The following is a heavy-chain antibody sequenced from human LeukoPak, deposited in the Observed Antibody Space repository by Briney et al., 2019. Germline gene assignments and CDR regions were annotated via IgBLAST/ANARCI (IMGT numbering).Heavy chain of an antibody. CDR1: GFTFTKFW. J-gene: IGHJ4*02. CDR2: IQEDGKKE. D-gene: IGHD2-15*01. Sequence: GGSLRLSCAASGFTFTKFWMSWVRQAPGKGLEWVANIQEDGKKENYVDSVRGRFTISRDNAKNSLYLQMNSLRAEDTAVYYCARTVVVVAATEEFDYWGQGTLVTVAS. CDR3: ARTVVVVAATEEFDY. V-gene: IGHV3-7*03.